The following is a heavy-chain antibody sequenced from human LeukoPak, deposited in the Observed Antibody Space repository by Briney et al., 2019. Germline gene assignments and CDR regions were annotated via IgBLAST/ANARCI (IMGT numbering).Heavy chain of an antibody. V-gene: IGHV4-34*01. D-gene: IGHD4-17*01. CDR1: GGSFSGYY. J-gene: IGHJ4*02. CDR3: ARGQGTVTTH. CDR2: INHSGSA. Sequence: SETLSLTCAVSGGSFSGYYWTWIRQPPGKGLEWVGEINHSGSANYNPSLMSRVTISLDTSKNHFSLNLSSVTAADTAVYYCARGQGTVTTHWGQGTLVTVSS.